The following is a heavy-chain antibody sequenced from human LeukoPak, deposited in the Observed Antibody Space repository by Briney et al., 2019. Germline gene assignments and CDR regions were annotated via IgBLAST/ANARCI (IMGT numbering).Heavy chain of an antibody. CDR3: ARSRGYTFGHFDY. J-gene: IGHJ4*02. CDR2: IYSGGST. D-gene: IGHD5-18*01. V-gene: IGHV3-53*01. CDR1: GFSVSSNH. Sequence: GGSLRLSCAASGFSVSSNHMSWVRQAPGKGLEWVSVIYSGGSTDYADSVKGRFTISRDNSKSTLFLQMNSLRAEDTAVYYCARSRGYTFGHFDYWGQGALVTVSS.